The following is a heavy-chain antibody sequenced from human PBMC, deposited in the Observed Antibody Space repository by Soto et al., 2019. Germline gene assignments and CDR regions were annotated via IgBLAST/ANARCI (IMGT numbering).Heavy chain of an antibody. V-gene: IGHV4-30-4*01. D-gene: IGHD3-10*01. CDR2: IYYSGST. Sequence: PSETLSLTCTVSGGSISSGDYYWSWIRQPPGKGLEWIGYIYYSGSTYYNPSLKSRVTISVDTSKNQFSLKLSSVTAADTAVYYCARGSGITMVRGAFDIWGQGTMVTVSS. CDR1: GGSISSGDYY. CDR3: ARGSGITMVRGAFDI. J-gene: IGHJ3*02.